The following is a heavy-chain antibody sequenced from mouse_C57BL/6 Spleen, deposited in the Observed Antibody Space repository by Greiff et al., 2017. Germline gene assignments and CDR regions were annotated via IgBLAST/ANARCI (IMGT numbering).Heavy chain of an antibody. J-gene: IGHJ2*01. CDR2: IDPSDSYT. V-gene: IGHV1-69*01. CDR1: GYTFTSYW. Sequence: QVQLQQPGAELVMPGASVKLSCKASGYTFTSYWMHWVKQRPGQGLEWIGEIDPSDSYTNYNQKFKGKSTLTVDKSSSPAYMQLSSLTSEDSAVYYCARAGFTTVADYWGQGTTLTVSS. CDR3: ARAGFTTVADY. D-gene: IGHD1-1*01.